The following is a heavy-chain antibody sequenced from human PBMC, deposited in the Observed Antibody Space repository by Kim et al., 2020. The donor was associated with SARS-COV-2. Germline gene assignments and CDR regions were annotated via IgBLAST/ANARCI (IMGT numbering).Heavy chain of an antibody. CDR3: ARDSEVAAAGTFYYYYGMDV. J-gene: IGHJ6*02. CDR2: IKQDGSEK. V-gene: IGHV3-7*01. CDR1: GFTFSSYW. Sequence: GGSLRLSCAASGFTFSSYWMSWVRQAPGKGLEWVANIKQDGSEKYYVDSVKGRFTISRDNAKNSLYLQMNSLRAEDTAVYYCARDSEVAAAGTFYYYYGMDVWGQGTTVTVSS. D-gene: IGHD6-13*01.